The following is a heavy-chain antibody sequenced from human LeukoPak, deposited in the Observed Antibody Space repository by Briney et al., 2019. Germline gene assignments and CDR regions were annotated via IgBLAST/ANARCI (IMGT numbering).Heavy chain of an antibody. CDR1: GFTFSDYY. CDR2: ISSSGSTI. V-gene: IGHV3-11*04. J-gene: IGHJ6*03. CDR3: ARDTNSGSSYYYYYYMDV. D-gene: IGHD1-26*01. Sequence: GGSLRLSCAASGFTFSDYYMSWIRQAPAKGLEWVSYISSSGSTIYYADSVKGRFTISRDNAKNSLYLQMNSLRAKDTAVYYCARDTNSGSSYYYYYYMDVWGKGTTVTVSS.